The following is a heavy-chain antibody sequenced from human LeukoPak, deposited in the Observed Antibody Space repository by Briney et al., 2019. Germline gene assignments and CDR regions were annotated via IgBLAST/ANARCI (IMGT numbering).Heavy chain of an antibody. Sequence: GGSLRLSCAVSGFIFSSYGMSWVRQAPGKGLEWVSVSGSGGSTYYADCVKGRFTISRDNSKNTLYLQMNSLRAEDTAVYYCAKGDYSGSYYFDYWGQGTLVTVSS. CDR1: GFIFSSYG. J-gene: IGHJ4*02. CDR3: AKGDYSGSYYFDY. V-gene: IGHV3-23*01. CDR2: SGSGGST. D-gene: IGHD1-26*01.